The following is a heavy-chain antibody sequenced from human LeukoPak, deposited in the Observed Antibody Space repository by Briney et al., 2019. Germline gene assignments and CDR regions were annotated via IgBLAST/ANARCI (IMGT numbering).Heavy chain of an antibody. V-gene: IGHV1-18*01. J-gene: IGHJ5*02. CDR3: AIDLGDYGGYNWFDP. CDR1: GYTFTSYG. D-gene: IGHD4-17*01. CDR2: ISAYNGNT. Sequence: HGASVKVSXKASGYTFTSYGISWVRQAPGQGLEWMGWISAYNGNTNYAQKLQGRVTMTTDTSTSTAYMELRSLRSDDTAVYYCAIDLGDYGGYNWFDPWGQGTLVTVSS.